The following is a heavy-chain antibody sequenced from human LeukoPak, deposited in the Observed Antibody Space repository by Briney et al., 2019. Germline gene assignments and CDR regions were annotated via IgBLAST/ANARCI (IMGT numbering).Heavy chain of an antibody. J-gene: IGHJ4*02. V-gene: IGHV3-53*01. Sequence: GGSLRLSCAASGFTVSSDYMNWVRQAPGKGLEWVSVIYSGGTTYYADSVKGRFSISRDNSKNTLYLQMNSLRAEDTAVYYCARASNWNYPDYWGQGTLVTVSS. D-gene: IGHD1-7*01. CDR2: IYSGGTT. CDR3: ARASNWNYPDY. CDR1: GFTVSSDY.